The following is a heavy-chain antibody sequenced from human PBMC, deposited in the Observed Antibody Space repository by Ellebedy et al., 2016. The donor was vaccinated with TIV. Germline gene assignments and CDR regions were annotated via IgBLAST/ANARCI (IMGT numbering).Heavy chain of an antibody. CDR2: TYYSSKWYN. V-gene: IGHV6-1*01. J-gene: IGHJ5*02. CDR1: GDSVSINSGG. Sequence: SQTLSLTCAISGDSVSINSGGWNWIRQSPSRGLEWLGRTYYSSKWYNDYAASVKSRITINPDTSKNQFSLHLNCVTPEDTAVYYCTRGWLRDWFDPWGQGTVVTVSS. CDR3: TRGWLRDWFDP. D-gene: IGHD3-10*01.